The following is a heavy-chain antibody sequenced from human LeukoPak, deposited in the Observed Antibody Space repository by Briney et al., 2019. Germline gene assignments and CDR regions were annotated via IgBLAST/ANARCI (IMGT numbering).Heavy chain of an antibody. Sequence: PGGSLRLSCAASGFTLDDYGMSWVRQVPGKGLEWVSGINWNGGGTAYADSVKGRFTISRDNAKNSLYLQMNSLRAEDTALYYCAKGWNGMDYGGGLDYWGQGTLVTVSS. J-gene: IGHJ4*02. CDR1: GFTLDDYG. CDR3: AKGWNGMDYGGGLDY. CDR2: INWNGGGT. D-gene: IGHD4-23*01. V-gene: IGHV3-20*04.